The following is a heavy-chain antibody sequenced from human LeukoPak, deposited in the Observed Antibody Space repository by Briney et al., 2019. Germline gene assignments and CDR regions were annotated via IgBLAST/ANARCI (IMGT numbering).Heavy chain of an antibody. CDR2: IIPFLGIA. D-gene: IGHD6-13*01. CDR3: ARDRGINMAAAGMEDY. CDR1: GGTISSYA. V-gene: IGHV1-69*04. Sequence: GASVKVPCKASGGTISSYAISWVRQAPGQGVEWMGRIIPFLGIANYAQKFQGRVTITADQSTSTAYMELSSLRAEDTAVYYCARDRGINMAAAGMEDYWGQGTLVTVSS. J-gene: IGHJ4*02.